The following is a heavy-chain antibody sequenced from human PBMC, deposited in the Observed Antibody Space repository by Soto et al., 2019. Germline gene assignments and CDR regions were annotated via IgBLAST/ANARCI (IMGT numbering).Heavy chain of an antibody. CDR2: INSDGSRT. CDR3: ARGLLRESYYTLGF. V-gene: IGHV3-74*01. J-gene: IGHJ4*02. Sequence: EVQLVESGGGLVQPGGSLRLSCAASGFTLSSCWMHWVRQSPGKGLVWVSRINSDGSRTNYADSVKGRFTISRDNAKNTLYLQMNSLRAEDTALYFCARGLLRESYYTLGFWGQGTVVTVSS. CDR1: GFTLSSCW. D-gene: IGHD1-26*01.